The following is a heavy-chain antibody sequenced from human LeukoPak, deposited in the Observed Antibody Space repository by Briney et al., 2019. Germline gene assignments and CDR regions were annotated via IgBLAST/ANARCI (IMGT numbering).Heavy chain of an antibody. D-gene: IGHD1-14*01. J-gene: IGHJ4*02. Sequence: GGSLRLSCAASGFTFSNAWMNWVRQAPGKGLEWVGRIKSKTDGGTTDYAAPVKGRFTISRDDSKNTLYLQMNSLRAEDTAVYYCAREDPVYHFDYWGQGTLVTVSS. CDR3: AREDPVYHFDY. CDR2: IKSKTDGGTT. V-gene: IGHV3-15*07. CDR1: GFTFSNAW.